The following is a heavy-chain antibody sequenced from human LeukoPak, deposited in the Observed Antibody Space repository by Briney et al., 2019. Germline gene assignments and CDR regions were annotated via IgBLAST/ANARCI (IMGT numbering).Heavy chain of an antibody. D-gene: IGHD6-25*01. V-gene: IGHV4-38-2*01. CDR1: GGSFSGYY. J-gene: IGHJ4*02. CDR3: ARSLSAAGIDY. Sequence: SETLSLTCAVYGGSFSGYYWGWIRQPPGKGLEWIGSISHSGTTYYNPSLKSRVTISLDTSGNQFSLNLRSVTAADTAVYYCARSLSAAGIDYWGQGILVTVSS. CDR2: ISHSGTT.